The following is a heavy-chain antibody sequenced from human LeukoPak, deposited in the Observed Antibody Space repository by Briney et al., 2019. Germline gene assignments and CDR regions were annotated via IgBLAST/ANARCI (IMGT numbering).Heavy chain of an antibody. CDR2: IYHSGST. D-gene: IGHD3-3*01. V-gene: IGHV4-30-2*01. J-gene: IGHJ4*02. Sequence: SETLSLTCTVSGGSISSGGYYWSWIRQPPGKGLEWIGYIYHSGSTYYNPSLKSRVTISVDRSKNQFSLKLSSVTAADTAVYYCARDSVVLEWLPLDYWGQGTLVTVSS. CDR1: GGSISSGGYY. CDR3: ARDSVVLEWLPLDY.